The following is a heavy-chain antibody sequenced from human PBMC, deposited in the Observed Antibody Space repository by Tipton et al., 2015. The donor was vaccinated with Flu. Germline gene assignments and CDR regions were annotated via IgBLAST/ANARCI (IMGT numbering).Heavy chain of an antibody. D-gene: IGHD3-3*01. CDR1: GFILSDYM. CDR2: INSAGTST. J-gene: IGHJ1*01. Sequence: SLRLSCVSAGFILSDYMMHWVRQGPGKGLVWVSRINSAGTSTTYADSVRGRFTISRDNAKNTLFLQMNSLRAEDTAVYFCATRSFALWGQGALVTVSS. V-gene: IGHV3-74*01. CDR3: ATRSFAL.